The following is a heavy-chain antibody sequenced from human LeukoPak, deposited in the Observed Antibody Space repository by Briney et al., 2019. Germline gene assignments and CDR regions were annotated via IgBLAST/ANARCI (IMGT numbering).Heavy chain of an antibody. J-gene: IGHJ4*02. V-gene: IGHV6-1*01. CDR1: GVSVSGSPAV. D-gene: IGHD3-10*01. Sequence: SQTLSLTCAISGVSVSGSPAVWNWIRQSPSRGLEWLGRAYCRSKWYIEYAESVKGRITITPDTSKNQFSLHLNSVTPEDTAVYYCARGAVRGGTNFDYWGQGTLVTVSS. CDR3: ARGAVRGGTNFDY. CDR2: AYCRSKWYI.